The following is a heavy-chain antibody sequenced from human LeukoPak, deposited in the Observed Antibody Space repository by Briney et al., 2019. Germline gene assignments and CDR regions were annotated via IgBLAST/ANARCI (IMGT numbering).Heavy chain of an antibody. D-gene: IGHD2-2*01. J-gene: IGHJ4*02. V-gene: IGHV1-2*02. CDR2: INPNSGGT. CDR1: GYTFTGYY. Sequence: ASVTVSCKASGYTFTGYYMHWVRQAPGQGLEWMGWINPNSGGTNYAQKFQGRVTMTRDTSISTAYMELSRLRSDDTAVYYCARDAQDIVVVPAAGGIDYWGQGTLVTVSS. CDR3: ARDAQDIVVVPAAGGIDY.